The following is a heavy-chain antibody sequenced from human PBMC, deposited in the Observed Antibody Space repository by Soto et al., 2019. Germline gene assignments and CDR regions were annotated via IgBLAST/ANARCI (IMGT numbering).Heavy chain of an antibody. CDR2: IYYSGST. J-gene: IGHJ3*02. CDR1: GGSISSGGYY. Sequence: KPSETLSLTCTVSGGSISSGGYYWSWIRQHPGKGLEWIGYIYYSGSTYYNPSLKSRVTISVDTSKNQFSLKLSSVTAADTAVYYCARGDNWNYVAAFDIWGQGTMVTVSS. CDR3: ARGDNWNYVAAFDI. D-gene: IGHD1-7*01. V-gene: IGHV4-31*03.